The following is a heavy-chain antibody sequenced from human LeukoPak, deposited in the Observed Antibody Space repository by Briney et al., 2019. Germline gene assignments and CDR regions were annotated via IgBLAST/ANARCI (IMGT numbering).Heavy chain of an antibody. CDR2: SNHSGST. V-gene: IGHV4-39*07. D-gene: IGHD2-2*01. CDR1: GGSISSSSYY. J-gene: IGHJ5*02. CDR3: ARGLTRGYCSSTSCFRNPYNWFDP. Sequence: SETLSLTCTVSGGSISSSSYYWSWIRQPPGKGLEWIGESNHSGSTNYNPSLKSRVTISVDTSKNQLSLKLSSVTAADTAVYYCARGLTRGYCSSTSCFRNPYNWFDPWGQGTLVTVSS.